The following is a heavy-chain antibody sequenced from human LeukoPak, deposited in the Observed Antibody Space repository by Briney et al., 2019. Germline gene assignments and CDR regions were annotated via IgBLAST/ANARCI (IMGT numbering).Heavy chain of an antibody. D-gene: IGHD5-12*01. Sequence: GGSLRLSCAASGFTFTRYWMHWVRQAPGKGLVWVSRINNDGTSRSYADSVKGRFTISRDNAKNTLYLQMNSLRAEDTAVYYCARGGEYSGPIGVDYWGQGNLVTVSS. CDR3: ARGGEYSGPIGVDY. V-gene: IGHV3-74*01. CDR2: INNDGTSR. J-gene: IGHJ4*02. CDR1: GFTFTRYW.